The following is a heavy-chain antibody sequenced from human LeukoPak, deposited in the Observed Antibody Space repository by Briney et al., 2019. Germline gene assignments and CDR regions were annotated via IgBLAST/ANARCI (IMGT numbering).Heavy chain of an antibody. CDR1: GGSFSGYY. CDR2: INHSGST. D-gene: IGHD3-10*01. J-gene: IGHJ4*02. CDR3: ARGRLLWFGELRDFDY. Sequence: SETLSLTCAVYGGSFSGYYWSWIRQPPGKGLEWIGEINHSGSTNYNPSLKSRVTISVDTSKNQFSLKLSSVTAADTAVYYCARGRLLWFGELRDFDYWGQGSLVTVSS. V-gene: IGHV4-34*01.